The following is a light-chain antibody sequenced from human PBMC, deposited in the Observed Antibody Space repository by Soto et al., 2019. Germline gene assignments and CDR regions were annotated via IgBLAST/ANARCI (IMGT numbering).Light chain of an antibody. J-gene: IGKJ5*01. Sequence: IGLPQSPSTLSLSPGERSTLSCRASQTVSSYLLWYQQKPGQAPRLLIYDASNRASGTPARFSGSGSETDFTLTISSLEPEDIAVYYCQHRMNWPLTFGQGTRLEI. CDR3: QHRMNWPLT. CDR2: DAS. V-gene: IGKV3-11*01. CDR1: QTVSSY.